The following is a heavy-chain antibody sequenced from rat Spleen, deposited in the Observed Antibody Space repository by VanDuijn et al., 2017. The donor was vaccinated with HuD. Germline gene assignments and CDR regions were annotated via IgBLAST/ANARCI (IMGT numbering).Heavy chain of an antibody. J-gene: IGHJ2*01. V-gene: IGHV5-31*01. D-gene: IGHD1-3*01. Sequence: EVQLVESGGCLVQPGRSLKLSCVASGFTFNNYWMTWVRQAPGMGLEWIASISNARGITYYPDSVKGRFTISRDNAKSTLYLQMDSLRSEYTATYYCARHDPGGSYLFDYWGQGVMVTVSS. CDR1: GFTFNNYW. CDR2: ISNARGIT. CDR3: ARHDPGGSYLFDY.